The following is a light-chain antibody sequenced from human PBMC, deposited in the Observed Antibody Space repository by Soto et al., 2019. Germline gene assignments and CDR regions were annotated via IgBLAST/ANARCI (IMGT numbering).Light chain of an antibody. CDR2: QDN. CDR1: RLGDKY. CDR3: QAWDSNTGV. J-gene: IGLJ1*01. Sequence: SSELTQPPSVSVSPGQTASITCSGHRLGDKYTCWYQQKPGQSPVLVMYQDNKRPSGIPERFSGSNSGSTATLTISGTQAMDEADYYCQAWDSNTGVFGTGTKLTVL. V-gene: IGLV3-1*01.